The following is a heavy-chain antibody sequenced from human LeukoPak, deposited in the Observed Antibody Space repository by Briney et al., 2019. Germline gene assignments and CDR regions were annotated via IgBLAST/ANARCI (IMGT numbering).Heavy chain of an antibody. Sequence: PGGSPRLSCAASGFRFDDFYVSWIRQAPGKGLEWISFISASGGIMDHADSVKGRFTISRDNAKNSVHLEMNNLKDEDTAVYYCAKGGWLGYWGQVTLTTVSS. J-gene: IGHJ4*02. CDR1: GFRFDDFY. CDR3: AKGGWLGY. V-gene: IGHV3-11*01. CDR2: ISASGGIM. D-gene: IGHD6-19*01.